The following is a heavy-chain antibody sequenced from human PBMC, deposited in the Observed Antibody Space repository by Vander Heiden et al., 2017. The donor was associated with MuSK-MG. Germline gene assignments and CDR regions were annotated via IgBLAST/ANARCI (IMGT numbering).Heavy chain of an antibody. Sequence: EVQLAESGGGLVQPGGSLRLSRAASGFTFSRYSMNWVRQAPGKGLEWVSYISSSSSTIYYADSVKGRFTISRDNAQNSLYLHMNSLRAEDTAGYYCVRDMEMATQYWGEGPLVTDAS. V-gene: IGHV3-48*01. J-gene: IGHJ4*02. CDR2: ISSSSSTI. CDR3: VRDMEMATQY. CDR1: GFTFSRYS. D-gene: IGHD5-12*01.